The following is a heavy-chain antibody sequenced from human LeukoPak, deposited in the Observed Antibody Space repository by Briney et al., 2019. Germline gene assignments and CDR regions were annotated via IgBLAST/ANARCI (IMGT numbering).Heavy chain of an antibody. J-gene: IGHJ4*02. V-gene: IGHV3-7*01. CDR1: GFTFSGYY. CDR3: VRDSYTNTWRGQDEDY. D-gene: IGHD2-2*02. CDR2: IRQDGGDK. Sequence: GGSLRLSCAASGFTFSGYYMTWVRQAPGKGLEWVANIRQDGGDKHYVDSVKGRFTISRDNAKNSLFLQMNSLRAEETAVYYCVRDSYTNTWRGQDEDYWGQGTLVTVSS.